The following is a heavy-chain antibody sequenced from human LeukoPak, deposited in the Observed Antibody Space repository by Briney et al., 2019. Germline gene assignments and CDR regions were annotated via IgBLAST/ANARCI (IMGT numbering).Heavy chain of an antibody. CDR3: ARNRYYGLDV. CDR1: GFTVNSND. CDR2: IFSGGST. Sequence: GGPLRLSCAASGFTVNSNDMSWVRQAPGKGLEWVSVIFSGGSTYHADSVKGRFTISRDNSKNTLYLQMNSLRVDDTSVYYCARNRYYGLDVWGQGTTVTVSS. J-gene: IGHJ6*02. V-gene: IGHV3-66*02.